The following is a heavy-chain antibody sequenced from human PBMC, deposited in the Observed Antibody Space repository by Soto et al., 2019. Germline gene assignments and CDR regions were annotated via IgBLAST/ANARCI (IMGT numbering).Heavy chain of an antibody. D-gene: IGHD3-22*01. V-gene: IGHV4-31*03. CDR2: IYYSGST. CDR1: GGSISSGGYY. Sequence: SETLSLTCTVSGGSISSGGYYWSWIRQHPGKGLEWIGYIYYSGSTYYNPSLKSRVTISVDTSKNQFSLKLSSVTAADTAVYYCARTTGWLLPHYYYYYMDVWGKGTTVTVS. CDR3: ARTTGWLLPHYYYYYMDV. J-gene: IGHJ6*03.